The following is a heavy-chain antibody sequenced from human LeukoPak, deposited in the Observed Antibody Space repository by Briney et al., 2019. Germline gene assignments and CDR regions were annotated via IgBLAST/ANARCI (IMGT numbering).Heavy chain of an antibody. Sequence: PSETLSLTCTVSGGSISTYYWNWIRQPPGKGLEWIGYIYHSGSTNYNSSLQSRVTISVDTSKNQFSLNLYSVTAADTAVYYCARGGAARLHFQNWGQGTLVTVSS. D-gene: IGHD6-6*01. CDR1: GGSISTYY. CDR3: ARGGAARLHFQN. CDR2: IYHSGST. V-gene: IGHV4-59*01. J-gene: IGHJ1*01.